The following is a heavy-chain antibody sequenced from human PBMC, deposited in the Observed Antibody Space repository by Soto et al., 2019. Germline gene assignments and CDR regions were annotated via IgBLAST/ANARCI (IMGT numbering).Heavy chain of an antibody. J-gene: IGHJ1*01. CDR2: IDPTDSYT. Sequence: GESLKISCEASGYTFTSYWIIWVRQMPGKGLEWMGRIDPTDSYTNYSPSFQGHVAISVDTSISTAYLQWTSLEASDTAMYYCSRWKKGDSSGEYFHHWGQGTMVTVSS. CDR3: SRWKKGDSSGEYFHH. V-gene: IGHV5-10-1*01. D-gene: IGHD6-6*01. CDR1: GYTFTSYW.